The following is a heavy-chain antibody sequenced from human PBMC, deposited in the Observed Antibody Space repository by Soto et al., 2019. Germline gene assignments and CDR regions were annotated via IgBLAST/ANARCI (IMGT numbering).Heavy chain of an antibody. CDR1: GFTFSSYA. CDR3: AKVGNNWNDFGRFDP. D-gene: IGHD1-1*01. CDR2: ISGSGGRT. J-gene: IGHJ5*02. Sequence: GGSLRLSCAASGFTFSSYAMAWVRQAPGKGLEWVSGISGSGGRTYYADSVKGRFTISRDNSKNTLYLQMNSLRDEDTAVYYCAKVGNNWNDFGRFDPWGQGTLVTVSS. V-gene: IGHV3-23*01.